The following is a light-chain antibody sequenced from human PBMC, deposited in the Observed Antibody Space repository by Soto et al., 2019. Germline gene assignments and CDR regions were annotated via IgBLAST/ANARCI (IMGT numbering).Light chain of an antibody. CDR1: QSVSSSY. CDR3: QQYARSPLP. J-gene: IGKJ3*01. V-gene: IGKV3-20*01. CDR2: GAS. Sequence: EIVLTQSPGTLSLSPGEGATLSCRASQSVSSSYLAWYQQKPGQAPRLLIYGASSRATGIPDRFSGSGSGTDFTLTINRLEPEDFAVHYCQQYARSPLPLAPGPKVDIK.